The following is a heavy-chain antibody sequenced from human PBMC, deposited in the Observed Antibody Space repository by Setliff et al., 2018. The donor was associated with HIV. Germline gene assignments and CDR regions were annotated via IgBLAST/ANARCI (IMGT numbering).Heavy chain of an antibody. Sequence: PSETLSLTCSVSGGSISSYYWSWIRQPPGKGLEWIGYIYYSGATNYNPSLTSRVTISVDTSKNQFSLRLSSVTAADTAVYYCAGSGDMATFYWYFDLWGRGTLVTVSS. CDR3: AGSGDMATFYWYFDL. V-gene: IGHV4-59*01. D-gene: IGHD5-12*01. CDR1: GGSISSYY. CDR2: IYYSGAT. J-gene: IGHJ2*01.